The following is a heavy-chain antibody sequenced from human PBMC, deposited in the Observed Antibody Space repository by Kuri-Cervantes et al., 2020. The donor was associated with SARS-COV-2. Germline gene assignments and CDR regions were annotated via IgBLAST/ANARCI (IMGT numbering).Heavy chain of an antibody. V-gene: IGHV3-48*04. CDR2: ISSSSSTI. Sequence: GGSLRLSCAASGFTFSSYAMNWVRQAPGKGLEWVSYISSSSSTIYYADSMKGRFTISRDNAKNSLYLQMNSLRAEETAVYCCTRDGSMVVFDYWGQGTLVTVSS. CDR1: GFTFSSYA. CDR3: TRDGSMVVFDY. J-gene: IGHJ4*02. D-gene: IGHD2-21*01.